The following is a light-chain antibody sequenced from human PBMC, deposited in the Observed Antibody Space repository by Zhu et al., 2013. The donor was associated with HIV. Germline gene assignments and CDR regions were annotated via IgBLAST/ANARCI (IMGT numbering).Light chain of an antibody. Sequence: DIQMTQSPSSVSASVGDRVTITCRASQDISTWLGWYQQKPGKAPDLLIYTASTLQSGVPSRFSGSGSGTYFTLTINSLQPEDFATYYCQQASRFPLTFGGGTKVEMK. J-gene: IGKJ4*01. CDR1: QDISTW. CDR3: QQASRFPLT. V-gene: IGKV1-12*01. CDR2: TAS.